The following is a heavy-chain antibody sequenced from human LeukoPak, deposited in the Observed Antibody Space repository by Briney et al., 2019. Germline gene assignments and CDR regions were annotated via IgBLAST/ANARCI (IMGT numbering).Heavy chain of an antibody. D-gene: IGHD1-26*01. V-gene: IGHV1-69*13. CDR2: IIPIFGTA. Sequence: GASVKVSCKASGGTFSSYAISGVRQAPGQGLEWMGGIIPIFGTANYAQKFQGRVTITADESTSTAYMELSSLRSEDAAVYYCARETYSGSYYRYYYYGMDVWGQGTTVTVSS. J-gene: IGHJ6*02. CDR3: ARETYSGSYYRYYYYGMDV. CDR1: GGTFSSYA.